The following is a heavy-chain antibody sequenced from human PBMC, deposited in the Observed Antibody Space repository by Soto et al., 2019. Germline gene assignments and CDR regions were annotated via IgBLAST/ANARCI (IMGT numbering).Heavy chain of an antibody. CDR3: ARGGYRSIWREIIDY. V-gene: IGHV4-34*01. J-gene: IGHJ4*02. D-gene: IGHD5-18*01. CDR1: GGSFSGYY. CDR2: INHSGST. Sequence: PSETLSLTCVVYGGSFSGYYWSWIRQPPGKGLEWIGEINHSGSTNYSPSLKSRVSMSVDTSKNQISLKMRYVTAADTATYYCARGGYRSIWREIIDYWGQGTLVTLSP.